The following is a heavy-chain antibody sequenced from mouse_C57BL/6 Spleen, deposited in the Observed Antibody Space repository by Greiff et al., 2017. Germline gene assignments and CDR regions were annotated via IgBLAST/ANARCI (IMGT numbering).Heavy chain of an antibody. CDR3: ARDYGIYFDY. V-gene: IGHV1-76*01. D-gene: IGHD1-1*01. J-gene: IGHJ2*01. Sequence: VKLQQSGAELVRPGASVKLSCKASGYTFTDYYINWVKQRPGQGLEWIARIYPGSGNTYYNEKFKGKATLTAEKSSSTAYMQRSSLTSEDSAVYFCARDYGIYFDYWGQGTTLTVSS. CDR2: IYPGSGNT. CDR1: GYTFTDYY.